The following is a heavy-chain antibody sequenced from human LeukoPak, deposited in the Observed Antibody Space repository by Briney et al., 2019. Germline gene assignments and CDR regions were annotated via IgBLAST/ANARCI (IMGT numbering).Heavy chain of an antibody. J-gene: IGHJ4*02. CDR2: FDPEDGET. Sequence: ASVKVSCKVSRYILTELSMHWVRQAPGKGLEWMGGFDPEDGETIYAQKFQGRVTMTEDTSTDTAYMELSSLRSEDTAVYYCATPLWFGEAPHDYWGQGTLVTVSS. CDR3: ATPLWFGEAPHDY. D-gene: IGHD3-10*01. CDR1: RYILTELS. V-gene: IGHV1-24*01.